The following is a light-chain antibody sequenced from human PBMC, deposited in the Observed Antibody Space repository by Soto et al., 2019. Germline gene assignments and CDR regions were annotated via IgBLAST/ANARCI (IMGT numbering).Light chain of an antibody. J-gene: IGLJ3*02. CDR1: SSNIGASY. Sequence: QSVLTQPPSMSAAPGQKITISCSGSSSNIGASYVFLYQQFPGTAPKLLIYDTDKRPSGIPDRFSGSKSGTSATLGITRLQTGDEADYYCGAWDSSLRVVLFGGGTKLTFL. CDR2: DTD. V-gene: IGLV1-51*01. CDR3: GAWDSSLRVVL.